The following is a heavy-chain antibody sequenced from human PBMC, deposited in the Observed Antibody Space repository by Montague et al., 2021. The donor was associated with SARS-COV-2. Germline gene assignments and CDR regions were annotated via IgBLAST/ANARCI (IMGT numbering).Heavy chain of an antibody. Sequence: SETLSLTCTVSGGSISSNNYYWDWIRQPPGKGLEWIGSIYDSGSTYYNPSLKSQVTISVDTSKNHSSLKLNSVTAADTAVYYCARRGRKLLPVATTIGGFDIWGQGTMVTVSS. J-gene: IGHJ3*02. CDR1: GGSISSNNYY. V-gene: IGHV4-39*02. D-gene: IGHD5-12*01. CDR2: IYDSGST. CDR3: ARRGRKLLPVATTIGGFDI.